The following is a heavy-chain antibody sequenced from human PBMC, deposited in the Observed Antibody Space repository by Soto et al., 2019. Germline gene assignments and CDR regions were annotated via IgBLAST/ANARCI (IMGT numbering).Heavy chain of an antibody. D-gene: IGHD6-13*01. CDR2: INHSGST. Sequence: PSETLFLTCAVYGGSFSGYYWSWIRQPPVKGLEWIGEINHSGSTNYNPSLKSRVTISVDTSKNQFSLKLSSVTAADTAVYYCARGSAAAGSDYYYYGMDVWGQGTTVTVS. V-gene: IGHV4-34*01. J-gene: IGHJ6*02. CDR3: ARGSAAAGSDYYYYGMDV. CDR1: GGSFSGYY.